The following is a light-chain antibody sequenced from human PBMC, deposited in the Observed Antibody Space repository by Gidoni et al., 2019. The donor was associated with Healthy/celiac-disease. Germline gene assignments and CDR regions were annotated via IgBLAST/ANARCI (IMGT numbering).Light chain of an antibody. CDR2: DAS. J-gene: IGKJ4*01. V-gene: IGKV1-33*01. CDR1: QDISNY. CDR3: QQYDNLPLT. Sequence: DIQMTQSPSSLSASVGDRVTITFQASQDISNYLNWYQQKPGKAPKLLIFDASNLETGVPSRLSGSGSETDFTFTISSLQPEDIATYYCQQYDNLPLTFGGGTKVEIK.